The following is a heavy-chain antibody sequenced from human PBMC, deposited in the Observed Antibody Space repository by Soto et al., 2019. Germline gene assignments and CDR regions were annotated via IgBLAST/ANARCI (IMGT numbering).Heavy chain of an antibody. D-gene: IGHD3-3*01. CDR2: INPSVGST. J-gene: IGHJ4*02. V-gene: IGHV1-46*01. CDR3: ARESAGRDECERSGDFDY. Sequence: QVQLVQSGAEVKKPGASVKVSCKASGYFFASYSMHWVRQAPGQGLEWMGMINPSVGSTSYVEKFQGRVTMTRDTATSTVDMELSSLGAEDTAVYYCARESAGRDECERSGDFDYWGQGTLVTVSS. CDR1: GYFFASYS.